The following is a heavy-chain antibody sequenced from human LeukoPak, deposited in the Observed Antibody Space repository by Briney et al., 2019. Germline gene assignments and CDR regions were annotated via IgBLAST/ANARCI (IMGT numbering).Heavy chain of an antibody. CDR3: AREGYSSGTFDY. D-gene: IGHD6-19*01. V-gene: IGHV4-59*01. J-gene: IGHJ4*02. Sequence: PSETLSLTCTVSGGSISSYYWSWIRQPPGKGLEWIGYIHYSGNTNYDPSLKSRVTISVDTSKNQFSLKLSSVTAADTAVYYCAREGYSSGTFDYWGQGTLVTVSS. CDR2: IHYSGNT. CDR1: GGSISSYY.